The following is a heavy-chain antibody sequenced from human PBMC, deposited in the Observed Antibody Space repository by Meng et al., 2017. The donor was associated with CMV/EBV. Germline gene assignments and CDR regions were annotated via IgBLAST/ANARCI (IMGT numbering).Heavy chain of an antibody. Sequence: AQLQESAPGLVKPSETLSLTCTVYGGSISSYYWSWIRQTAGKGLEWMGRIYTSGSTNYNPSLKSRVTMSVDTSKNQFSLKLSSVTAADTAVYYCARGPEVDYGDYVGLDYWGQGTLVTVSS. D-gene: IGHD4-17*01. V-gene: IGHV4-4*07. J-gene: IGHJ4*02. CDR3: ARGPEVDYGDYVGLDY. CDR2: IYTSGST. CDR1: GGSISSYY.